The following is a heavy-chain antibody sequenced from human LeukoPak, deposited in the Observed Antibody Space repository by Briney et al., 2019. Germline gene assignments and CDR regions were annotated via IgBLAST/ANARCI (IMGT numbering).Heavy chain of an antibody. J-gene: IGHJ6*03. V-gene: IGHV4-59*01. CDR1: GGSISSYY. D-gene: IGHD1-26*01. CDR2: IYYSGST. Sequence: SETLSLTCTVSGGSISSYYWSWIRQPPGKGLEWIGYIYYSGSTNYNPSLKSRVTISVDTSKNQFSLKLSSVTAADTAVYYCARSSGSYPGYYYYYMDVWGKGTTVTVSS. CDR3: ARSSGSYPGYYYYYMDV.